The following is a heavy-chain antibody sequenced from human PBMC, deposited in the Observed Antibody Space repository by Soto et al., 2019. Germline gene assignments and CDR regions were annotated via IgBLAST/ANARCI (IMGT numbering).Heavy chain of an antibody. V-gene: IGHV1-46*01. CDR3: ARAQFPRDAFDI. CDR1: GYTFTSYY. Sequence: ASVKVSFKASGYTFTSYYMHWVRQAPGQGLEWMGIIYPSDGSTTYAQNFQGRVTMTRDTSTSTVYMELSSLRSEDTAVYYCARAQFPRDAFDIWGQGTLVTVSS. CDR2: IYPSDGST. J-gene: IGHJ3*02.